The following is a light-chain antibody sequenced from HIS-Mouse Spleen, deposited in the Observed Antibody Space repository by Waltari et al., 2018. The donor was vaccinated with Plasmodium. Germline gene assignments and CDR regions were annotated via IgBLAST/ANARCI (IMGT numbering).Light chain of an antibody. V-gene: IGKV3-15*01. CDR3: QQYNNWPFT. J-gene: IGKJ3*01. Sequence: EIVMTQSLATLSVSPGERATISCRASQSVSSNLAWYQQKPGQAPRLLIYGASTRATGIPARFSGSGSGTEFTLTISSLQSEDFAVYYCQQYNNWPFTFGPGTKVDIK. CDR2: GAS. CDR1: QSVSSN.